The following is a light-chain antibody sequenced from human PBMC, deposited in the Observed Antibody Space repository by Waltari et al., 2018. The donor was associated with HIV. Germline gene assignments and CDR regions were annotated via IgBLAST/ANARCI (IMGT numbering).Light chain of an antibody. CDR1: ASTIGSNP. CDR3: ATWDDSGDGPMV. J-gene: IGLJ2*01. V-gene: IGLV1-44*01. Sequence: QSVLTQPPSTSGTPGQRVTIPCSGGASTIGSNPVPRYQVFPATAPKLLIYSSNQVSTGVPDRFSASKSGTSASLTISGLQSEDEAHYYCATWDDSGDGPMVFGRGTKLTVL. CDR2: SSN.